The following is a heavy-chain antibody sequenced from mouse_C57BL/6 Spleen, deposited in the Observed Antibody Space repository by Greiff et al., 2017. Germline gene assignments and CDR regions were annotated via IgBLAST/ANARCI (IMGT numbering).Heavy chain of an antibody. CDR1: GYTFTDYE. CDR3: TRDGYPPFDY. Sequence: LQQSGAELVRPGASVTLSCKASGYTFTDYEMHWVKQTPVHGLEWIGAIDPETGGTAYNQKFKGKAILTADKSSSTAYMELRSLTSEDSAVYYCTRDGYPPFDYWGQGTTLTVSS. D-gene: IGHD2-3*01. J-gene: IGHJ2*01. V-gene: IGHV1-15*01. CDR2: IDPETGGT.